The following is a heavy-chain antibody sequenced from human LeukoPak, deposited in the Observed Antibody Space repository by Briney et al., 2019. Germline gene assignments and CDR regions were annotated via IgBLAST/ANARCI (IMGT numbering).Heavy chain of an antibody. Sequence: WASVKVSCKASGGTFSSYAISWVRQAPGQGLKWMGRIIPILGIANYAQKFQGRVTITADKSTSTAYMELSSLRSEDTAVYYCARAGSQDPSYFDYWGQGTLVTVSS. V-gene: IGHV1-69*04. CDR2: IIPILGIA. J-gene: IGHJ4*02. CDR1: GGTFSSYA. CDR3: ARAGSQDPSYFDY. D-gene: IGHD3-10*01.